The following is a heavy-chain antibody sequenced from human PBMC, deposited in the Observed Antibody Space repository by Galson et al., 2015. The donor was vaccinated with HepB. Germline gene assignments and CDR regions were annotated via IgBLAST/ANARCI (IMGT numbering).Heavy chain of an antibody. CDR2: IYYSGST. V-gene: IGHV4-30-4*07. Sequence: TLSLTCAVSGGSISSGGYSWSWLRQPPGKGLEWIGYIYYSGSTYYNPSLKSRVTISVDTSKNQFSLKLSSVTAADTAVYYCARGDWALRYFDWLFRPTGPHSSASSPGGENGMDVWGQGTTVTVSS. CDR3: ARGDWALRYFDWLFRPTGPHSSASSPGGENGMDV. D-gene: IGHD3-9*01. J-gene: IGHJ6*02. CDR1: GGSISSGGYS.